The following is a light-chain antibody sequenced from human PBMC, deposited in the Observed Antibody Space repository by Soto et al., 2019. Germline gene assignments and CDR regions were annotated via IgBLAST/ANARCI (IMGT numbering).Light chain of an antibody. CDR1: SGSVSINYY. CDR3: VLYMGSGISV. Sequence: QTVVTQEPSFSVSPGATVTLTCGLSSGSVSINYYPSWYQQIPGQAPRTLIYNTNTRSSGVPDRFSGSILGNSAALTITGAQADDESDYYCVLYMGSGISVFGGGTKVTVL. J-gene: IGLJ3*02. CDR2: NTN. V-gene: IGLV8-61*01.